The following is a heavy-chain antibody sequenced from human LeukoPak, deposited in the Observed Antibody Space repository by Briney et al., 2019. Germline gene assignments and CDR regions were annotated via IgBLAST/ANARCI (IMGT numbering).Heavy chain of an antibody. J-gene: IGHJ6*03. D-gene: IGHD5-18*01. CDR2: ISSSSSYV. CDR3: ARDGRIQLWSQDYYYYYMDV. V-gene: IGHV3-21*01. Sequence: GGSLRLSCAASGFTFSSYSMNWVRQAPGKGLEWVSSISSSSSYVYYADSVKGRFTISRDNAKNSLYLQMNSLRAEDTAVYYCARDGRIQLWSQDYYYYYMDVWGKGTTVTVSS. CDR1: GFTFSSYS.